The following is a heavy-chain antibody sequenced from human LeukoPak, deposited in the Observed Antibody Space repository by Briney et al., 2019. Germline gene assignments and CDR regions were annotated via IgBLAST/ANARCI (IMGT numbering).Heavy chain of an antibody. CDR3: AKSYDSSSWSYFDY. V-gene: IGHV3-23*01. J-gene: IGHJ4*02. CDR1: GFTFSSYA. D-gene: IGHD6-13*01. CDR2: ISGSGGSA. Sequence: GGSLRLSCAASGFTFSSYAMSWVRQAPGKGREWVSGISGSGGSAYYADSVKGRFTISRDNSKNTLYLQMNSLRAEDTAVYYCAKSYDSSSWSYFDYWGQGTLVTVSS.